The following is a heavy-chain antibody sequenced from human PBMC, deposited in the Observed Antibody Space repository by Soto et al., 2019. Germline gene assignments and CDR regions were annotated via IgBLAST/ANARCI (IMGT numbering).Heavy chain of an antibody. J-gene: IGHJ4*02. V-gene: IGHV4-39*01. Sequence: PSETLSLTCTVSGGSISSSSYYWGWIRQPPGKGLEWIGSIYYSGSTYYNPSLKSRVTISVDTSKNQFSLKLSSVTAADTAVYYCARHLSREDIVVVVAATTYFDYWGQGTLVTSPQ. CDR3: ARHLSREDIVVVVAATTYFDY. CDR2: IYYSGST. CDR1: GGSISSSSYY. D-gene: IGHD2-15*01.